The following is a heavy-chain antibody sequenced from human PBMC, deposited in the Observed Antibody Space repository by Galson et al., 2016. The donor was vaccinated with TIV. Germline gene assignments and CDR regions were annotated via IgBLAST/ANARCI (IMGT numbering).Heavy chain of an antibody. CDR1: GITVSDNY. J-gene: IGHJ6*02. V-gene: IGHV3-66*02. Sequence: SLRLSCAASGITVSDNYLTWVRQAPGKGLEWVSIIDSDGGTHYANSVRGRFSISRDNSQNTLYLQMNTLRPEDTAVYYCARERRHCGNECDLRYYFGMDVWGQGTTVTVSS. D-gene: IGHD2-21*01. CDR3: ARERRHCGNECDLRYYFGMDV. CDR2: IDSDGGT.